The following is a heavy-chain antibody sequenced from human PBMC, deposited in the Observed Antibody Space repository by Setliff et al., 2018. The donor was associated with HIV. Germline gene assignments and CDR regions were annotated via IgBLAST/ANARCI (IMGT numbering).Heavy chain of an antibody. CDR2: INPNSGGT. Sequence: ASVKVSCKASGYTFTGCYMHWVRQAPGQGLEWMGWINPNSGGTNYAQKFQGWVTMTRDTSISTAYMELSRRRSDDTAVYYCARFHSSGWYNGMDVWGQGTTVTVSS. CDR1: GYTFTGCY. D-gene: IGHD6-19*01. CDR3: ARFHSSGWYNGMDV. J-gene: IGHJ6*02. V-gene: IGHV1-2*04.